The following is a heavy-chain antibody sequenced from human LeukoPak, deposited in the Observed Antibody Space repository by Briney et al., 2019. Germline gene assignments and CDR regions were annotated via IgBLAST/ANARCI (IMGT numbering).Heavy chain of an antibody. V-gene: IGHV4-34*01. J-gene: IGHJ4*02. CDR1: GGSFSGYY. D-gene: IGHD3-22*01. CDR2: INHSGGT. Sequence: SETLSLTCAVYGGSFSGYYWSWIRQPPGKGLEWIGEINHSGGTNYNPSLKSRVSISVDTSKNQFSLKLSSVTAAETAMYYCARVPYDTSGYPHYFDYWGQGTLVTVCS. CDR3: ARVPYDTSGYPHYFDY.